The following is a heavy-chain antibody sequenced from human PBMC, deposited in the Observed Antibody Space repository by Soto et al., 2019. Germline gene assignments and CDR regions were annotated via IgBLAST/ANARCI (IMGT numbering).Heavy chain of an antibody. D-gene: IGHD2-2*01. CDR1: GGSVSSGSYY. J-gene: IGHJ6*02. CDR3: ARDRCSSTSCYYSYYYYGMDV. CDR2: IYYSGST. Sequence: SETLSLTCTVSGGSVSSGSYYWSWIRQPPGKGLEWIGYIYYSGSTNYNPSLKSRVTISVDTSKNQFSLKLSSVTAADTAVYYCARDRCSSTSCYYSYYYYGMDVWGQGTTVTVS. V-gene: IGHV4-61*01.